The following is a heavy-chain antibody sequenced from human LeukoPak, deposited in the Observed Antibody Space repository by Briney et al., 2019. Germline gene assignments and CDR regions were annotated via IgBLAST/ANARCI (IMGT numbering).Heavy chain of an antibody. V-gene: IGHV1-2*06. D-gene: IGHD2-21*02. J-gene: IGHJ4*02. CDR3: ARGYCGGDCYGLFDY. Sequence: GASVKVSCKASGYTFTGYYMHWVRQAPGQGLEWMGRINPNSGGTNYAQKFQGRVTMTRDTSISTAYMELSRLRSDDTAVYYCARGYCGGDCYGLFDYWGQGTLVTVSP. CDR2: INPNSGGT. CDR1: GYTFTGYY.